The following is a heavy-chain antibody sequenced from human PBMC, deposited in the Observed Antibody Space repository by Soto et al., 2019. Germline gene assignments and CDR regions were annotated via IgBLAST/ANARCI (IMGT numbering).Heavy chain of an antibody. V-gene: IGHV1-69*08. Sequence: QVQLVQSGAEVKKPGSSVKVSCKASGGTFSSYTISWVRQAPGQGLEWMGRIIPILGIANYAQKFQGRVANTADKSTSTAYRELSSLRCEDTAVYYCAREPLGEWFAYWGQGTLVTVSS. J-gene: IGHJ4*02. CDR1: GGTFSSYT. D-gene: IGHD3-16*01. CDR2: IIPILGIA. CDR3: AREPLGEWFAY.